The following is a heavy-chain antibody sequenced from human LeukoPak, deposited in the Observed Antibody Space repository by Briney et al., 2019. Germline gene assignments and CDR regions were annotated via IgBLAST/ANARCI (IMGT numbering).Heavy chain of an antibody. J-gene: IGHJ4*02. CDR3: ARYSGSGLDY. CDR2: ITSNGGST. CDR1: GFTFSRYG. D-gene: IGHD3-10*01. Sequence: GGSLRLSCAASGFTFSRYGMHWVRQAPGTGLGSVSAITSNGGSTYYANSVKGRFTISRDNSQNTLYLQVGSLRPEDMAVYYCARYSGSGLDYWGQGTLVTVTS. V-gene: IGHV3-64*01.